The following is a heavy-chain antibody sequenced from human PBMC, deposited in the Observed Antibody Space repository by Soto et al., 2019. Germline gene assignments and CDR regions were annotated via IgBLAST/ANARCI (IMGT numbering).Heavy chain of an antibody. V-gene: IGHV1-2*02. CDR2: INPATGAA. CDR3: SFAPNWTYQLTRY. D-gene: IGHD2-2*01. J-gene: IGHJ4*02. CDR1: GYPVTAYY. Sequence: QLHLVQSGAVVKKPGASVTVSCSASGYPVTAYYMHWVRQAPGRGLEWMGGINPATGAAKYTQTFQGRVTMTRDTSTSTVFMELSGLTSEDTAVYYCSFAPNWTYQLTRYWGRGTQVTVSS.